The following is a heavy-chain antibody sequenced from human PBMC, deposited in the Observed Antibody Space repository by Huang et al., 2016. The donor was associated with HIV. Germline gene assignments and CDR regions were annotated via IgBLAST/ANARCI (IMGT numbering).Heavy chain of an antibody. V-gene: IGHV3-21*06. D-gene: IGHD3-10*01. CDR2: IGSSSSYI. Sequence: SCVASGFTFTNYAMNWVRQAPGKGLEWVSAIGSSSSYIYYADSVKGRFTISRDDAKNSRYLQMNSLRAEDTAVYYCARPQGDKVRGIIRSYYYYYGMDVWGRGTTVTVSS. CDR3: ARPQGDKVRGIIRSYYYYYGMDV. J-gene: IGHJ6*02. CDR1: GFTFTNYA.